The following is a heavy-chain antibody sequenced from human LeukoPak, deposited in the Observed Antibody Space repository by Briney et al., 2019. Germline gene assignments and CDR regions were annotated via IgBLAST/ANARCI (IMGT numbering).Heavy chain of an antibody. CDR2: MNPNSGNT. D-gene: IGHD2-2*01. Sequence: ASVKVSCKASGYTFTSYDINWVRQATGQGLEWMGWMNPNSGNTGYAQKFQGRVTITRNTSISTAYMELSSLRSDDTAVYYCARGGFIVVVPAAENFDYWGQGTLVTVSS. J-gene: IGHJ4*02. V-gene: IGHV1-8*03. CDR3: ARGGFIVVVPAAENFDY. CDR1: GYTFTSYD.